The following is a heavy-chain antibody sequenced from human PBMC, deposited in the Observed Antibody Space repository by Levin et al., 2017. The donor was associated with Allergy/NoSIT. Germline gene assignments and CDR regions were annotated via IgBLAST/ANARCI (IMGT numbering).Heavy chain of an antibody. CDR2: IYHSGST. V-gene: IGHV4-30-2*01. D-gene: IGHD3-10*01. CDR1: GGSISSGGYS. CDR3: ARGGSDYYGSGSYYNPLD. J-gene: IGHJ4*02. Sequence: SETLSLTCAVSGGSISSGGYSWSWIRQPPGKGLEWIGYIYHSGSTYYNPSLKSRVTISVDRSKNQFSLKLSSVTAADTAVYYCARGGSDYYGSGSYYNPLDWGQGTLVTVSS.